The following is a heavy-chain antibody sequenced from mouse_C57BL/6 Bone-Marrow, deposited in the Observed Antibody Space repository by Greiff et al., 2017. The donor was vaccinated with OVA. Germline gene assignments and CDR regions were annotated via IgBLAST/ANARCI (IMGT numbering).Heavy chain of an antibody. D-gene: IGHD1-1*01. V-gene: IGHV14-1*01. CDR2: IDPEDGDT. CDR3: SYYYGSSRDY. J-gene: IGHJ2*01. Sequence: EVQLQQSGAELVRPGASVKLSCTASGFNIKDYYMHWVKQRPEQGLEWIGRIDPEDGDTEYAPKFQGKATMTADTSSNTAYLQLSSLTSEDTAVYYCSYYYGSSRDYWGQGTTLTVSS. CDR1: GFNIKDYY.